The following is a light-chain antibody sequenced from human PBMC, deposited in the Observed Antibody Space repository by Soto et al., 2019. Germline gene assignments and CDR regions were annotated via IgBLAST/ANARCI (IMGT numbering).Light chain of an antibody. V-gene: IGKV3-15*01. Sequence: ETVMTQSPATLSLSPGERATLSCRASQSVSSKLVWYQQKPGQAPRFLIYGASTRATGIPARFRGSGSGTEFTHNIDRRQSEDFAVYYCQQYNDWPQDFGGGTKVEIK. J-gene: IGKJ4*01. CDR3: QQYNDWPQD. CDR2: GAS. CDR1: QSVSSK.